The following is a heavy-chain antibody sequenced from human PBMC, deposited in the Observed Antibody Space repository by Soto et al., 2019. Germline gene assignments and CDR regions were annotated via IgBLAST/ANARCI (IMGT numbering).Heavy chain of an antibody. V-gene: IGHV5-51*01. J-gene: IGHJ6*02. CDR2: VFPGNSDT. Sequence: GESLKISCEVSGYIFTSYWIGWVRQMPGKGLEWMAIVFPGNSDTIYSPSFRGQVTISADKSISTAYLQWNSLQASDTAIYYCARHNVYAMDVWGQGTTVTVS. CDR3: ARHNVYAMDV. CDR1: GYIFTSYW.